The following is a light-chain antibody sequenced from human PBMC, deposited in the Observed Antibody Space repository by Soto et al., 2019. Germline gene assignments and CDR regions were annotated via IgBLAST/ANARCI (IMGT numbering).Light chain of an antibody. CDR1: SSNIGAGYD. V-gene: IGLV1-40*01. CDR2: SNS. J-gene: IGLJ3*02. Sequence: QSVLTQPPSVSGAPGQRVTISCTGSSSNIGAGYDVHWYQQLPGTAPKLLIYSNSNRPSGVPDRFSGSKSGTSASLAITGLQAEDEADYYCQSSDSSLSGSVFGGGTKVTVL. CDR3: QSSDSSLSGSV.